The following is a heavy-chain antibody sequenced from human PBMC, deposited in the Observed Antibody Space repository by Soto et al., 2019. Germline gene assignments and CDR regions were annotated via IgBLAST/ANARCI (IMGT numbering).Heavy chain of an antibody. D-gene: IGHD6-6*01. CDR3: AKDLSLAQIWYSSSLDY. J-gene: IGHJ4*02. Sequence: PGGSLRLSCAASGFTFSSYAMSWVRQAPGKGLEWVSAISGSGGSTYYADSVKGRFTISRDNSKNTLYLQMNSLRAEDTAVYYCAKDLSLAQIWYSSSLDYWGQGTLVTVSS. CDR2: ISGSGGST. CDR1: GFTFSSYA. V-gene: IGHV3-23*01.